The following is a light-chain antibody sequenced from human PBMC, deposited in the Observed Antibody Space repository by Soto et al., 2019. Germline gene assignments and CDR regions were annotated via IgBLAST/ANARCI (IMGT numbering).Light chain of an antibody. V-gene: IGLV2-23*01. CDR1: SSDIGNYDL. Sequence: QSALAQPASVSGSPGQSITISCTGTSSDIGNYDLVSWYQQVPGKAPRLIIYEGTKRPSGISDRFSGSKSGNTASLTVSGLQADDEADYYCCLYIGATTYVFGTGTKVTVL. J-gene: IGLJ1*01. CDR3: CLYIGATTYV. CDR2: EGT.